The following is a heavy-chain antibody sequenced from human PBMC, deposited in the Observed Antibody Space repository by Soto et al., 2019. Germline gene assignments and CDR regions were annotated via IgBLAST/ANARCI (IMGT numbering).Heavy chain of an antibody. J-gene: IGHJ4*02. CDR3: ARESEDLTSNFDY. Sequence: GGVLRLCSAASGFTFTRYSMNWVRQAPGKGLEWVSSISSTTNYIYYADSMKGRFTVSRDNAKNSVYLEMNSLSAEDTAVYYCARESEDLTSNFDYWGQGTLVTVSS. CDR1: GFTFTRYS. V-gene: IGHV3-21*01. CDR2: ISSTTNYI.